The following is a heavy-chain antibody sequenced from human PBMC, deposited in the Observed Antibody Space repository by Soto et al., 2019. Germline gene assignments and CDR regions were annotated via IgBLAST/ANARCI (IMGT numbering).Heavy chain of an antibody. V-gene: IGHV1-46*03. CDR1: GYTFTSYY. CDR2: INPSGGST. D-gene: IGHD4-17*01. Sequence: GASVKVSCKASGYTFTSYYMHWVRQAPGQGLEWIRIINPSGGSTSYAQKFQGRVTMTRDTSTSTVYMELSSLRSEDTAVYYCARDTAVTTYYYYYMDVWGKGTTVTVSS. J-gene: IGHJ6*03. CDR3: ARDTAVTTYYYYYMDV.